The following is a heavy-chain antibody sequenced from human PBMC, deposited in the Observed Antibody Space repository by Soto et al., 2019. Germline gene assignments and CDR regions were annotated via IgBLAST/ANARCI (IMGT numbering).Heavy chain of an antibody. J-gene: IGHJ6*02. V-gene: IGHV3-49*04. CDR3: TTDYRINEAPFDYYSYGMDV. D-gene: IGHD4-4*01. CDR2: IRSKAYGGTT. Sequence: GGSLRLSCTASGFTFGDYAMSWVRQAPGKGLEWVGFIRSKAYGGTTEYAATVKGRFTISRDDSKSIAYLQMNSLKTEDTAVYYCTTDYRINEAPFDYYSYGMDVWGQGTTVTVSS. CDR1: GFTFGDYA.